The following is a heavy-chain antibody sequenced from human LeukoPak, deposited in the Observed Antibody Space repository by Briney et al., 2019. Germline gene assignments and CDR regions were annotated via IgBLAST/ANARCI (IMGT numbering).Heavy chain of an antibody. J-gene: IGHJ4*02. CDR3: ARAHIVVVVAAPDY. Sequence: GGSLRLSCVASVYSLTKYAAHCGRETPRKGGGCGADISYERNKIHYADSVKGRFTIAGENSKNTLFLQMNSLRAEDTALYYCARAHIVVVVAAPDYWGQGTLVTVSS. CDR1: VYSLTKYA. CDR2: ISYERNKI. D-gene: IGHD2-15*01. V-gene: IGHV3-30*17.